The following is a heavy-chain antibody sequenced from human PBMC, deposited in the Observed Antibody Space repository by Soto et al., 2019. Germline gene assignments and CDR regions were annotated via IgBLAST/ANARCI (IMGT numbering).Heavy chain of an antibody. D-gene: IGHD3-3*01. CDR1: GGTFSSYA. J-gene: IGHJ6*02. CDR2: IIPILGIA. CDR3: ARDNRFLEWLLSLSYYYYGMDV. Sequence: ASVKVSCKASGGTFSSYAISWVRQAPGQGLEWMGGIIPILGIANYAQKFQGRVTITADKSTSTAYMELSSLRSEDTAVYYCARDNRFLEWLLSLSYYYYGMDVWGQGTTVTVSS. V-gene: IGHV1-69*10.